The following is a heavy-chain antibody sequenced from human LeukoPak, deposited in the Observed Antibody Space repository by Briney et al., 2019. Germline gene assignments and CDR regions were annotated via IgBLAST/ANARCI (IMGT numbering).Heavy chain of an antibody. CDR3: ARGRYCSSTRSCYIDY. CDR2: ISSSSSYI. V-gene: IGHV3-21*01. Sequence: GGSLRLSCVVSGFSINNNGLSWFRQAPGKGLEWVSSISSSSSYIYYADSVKGRFTISRDNAKNSLYLQMNSLRAEDTAVYYCARGRYCSSTRSCYIDYWGQGTLVTVSS. D-gene: IGHD2-2*01. J-gene: IGHJ4*02. CDR1: GFSINNNG.